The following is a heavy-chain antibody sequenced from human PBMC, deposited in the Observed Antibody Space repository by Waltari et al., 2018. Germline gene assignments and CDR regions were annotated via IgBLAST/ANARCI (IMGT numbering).Heavy chain of an antibody. J-gene: IGHJ2*01. D-gene: IGHD2-21*01. CDR1: GFTFSSYW. V-gene: IGHV3-7*01. CDR2: IKQDGSET. Sequence: EVQLVEPGGGLVQPGGSLRLSCAASGFTFSSYWMSWVRQAPGKGLEWVANIKQDGSETYYVDSVKGRFTISRDNAKNSLYLQMNSLRAEDTAVYYCASNKNSPWYFDLWGRGTLVTVSS. CDR3: ASNKNSPWYFDL.